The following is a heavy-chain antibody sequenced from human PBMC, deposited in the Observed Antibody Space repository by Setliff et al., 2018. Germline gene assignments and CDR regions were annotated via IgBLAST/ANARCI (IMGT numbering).Heavy chain of an antibody. D-gene: IGHD3-10*01. J-gene: IGHJ4*02. CDR3: ASLYYGSGSPTLDY. Sequence: ASVKVSCKASGYTFTSYGISWVRQAPGQGLEWMGWISAYNGNTNYAQKLQGRVTMTTDTSTSTAYLGLRRLRSADTAVYYCASLYYGSGSPTLDYWGQGTLVTVSS. V-gene: IGHV1-18*01. CDR2: ISAYNGNT. CDR1: GYTFTSYG.